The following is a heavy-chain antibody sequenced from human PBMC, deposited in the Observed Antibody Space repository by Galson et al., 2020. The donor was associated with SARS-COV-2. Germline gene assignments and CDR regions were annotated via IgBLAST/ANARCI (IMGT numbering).Heavy chain of an antibody. Sequence: GESLKISCAASGFTFSSYAMHWVRQAPGKGLEWVAVISYDGSNKYYADSVKGRFTISRDNSKNTLYLQMNSLRAEDTAVYYCAREIPIAASDAFDIWGQGTMVTVSS. D-gene: IGHD6-25*01. CDR2: ISYDGSNK. J-gene: IGHJ3*02. CDR3: AREIPIAASDAFDI. V-gene: IGHV3-30*04. CDR1: GFTFSSYA.